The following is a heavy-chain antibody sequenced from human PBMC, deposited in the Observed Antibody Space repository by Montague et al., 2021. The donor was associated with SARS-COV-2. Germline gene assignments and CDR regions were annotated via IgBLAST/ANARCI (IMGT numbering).Heavy chain of an antibody. Sequence: TLSLTCTVSGGSISSGGYYWSWIRQHPGKGLEWNGYIYYSGSTYYNPSLKSRVTISVDTSKNQFSLKLSSVTAADTAVYYCARDVGWYSSSWFDYWGQGTLVTVSS. V-gene: IGHV4-31*03. J-gene: IGHJ4*02. CDR3: ARDVGWYSSSWFDY. D-gene: IGHD6-13*01. CDR1: GGSISSGGYY. CDR2: IYYSGST.